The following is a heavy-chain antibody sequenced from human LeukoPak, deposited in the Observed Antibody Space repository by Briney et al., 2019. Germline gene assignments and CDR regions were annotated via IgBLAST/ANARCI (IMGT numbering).Heavy chain of an antibody. CDR2: ISSSSSTI. D-gene: IGHD3-16*01. CDR3: ARAIPFKHYYYGMDV. J-gene: IGHJ6*02. CDR1: GFTFSSYS. V-gene: IGHV3-48*04. Sequence: GGSLRLSCAASGFTFSSYSMNWVRQAPGKGLEWVSYISSSSSTIYYADSVKGRFTISRDNAKNSLYLQMNSLRAEDTAVYYCARAIPFKHYYYGMDVWGQGTTVTVSS.